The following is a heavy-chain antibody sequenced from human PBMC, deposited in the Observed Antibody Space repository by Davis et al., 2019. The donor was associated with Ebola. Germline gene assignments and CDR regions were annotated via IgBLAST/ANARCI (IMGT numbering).Heavy chain of an antibody. Sequence: SETLSLTCTVSGGSISSYYWSWIRQPPGKGLAWIGYIYYSGSTNYNPSLKSRVTISVDTSKNQFSLKLSSVTAADTAVYYCAREIHDFWSGPIDYWGQGTLVTVSS. J-gene: IGHJ4*02. D-gene: IGHD3-3*01. CDR3: AREIHDFWSGPIDY. CDR1: GGSISSYY. V-gene: IGHV4-59*01. CDR2: IYYSGST.